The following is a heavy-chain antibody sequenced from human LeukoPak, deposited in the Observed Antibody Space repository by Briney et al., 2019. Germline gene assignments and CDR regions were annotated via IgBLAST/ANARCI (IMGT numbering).Heavy chain of an antibody. CDR1: GFTFSSYD. V-gene: IGHV3-30*02. CDR3: AKSSFDY. Sequence: GGSLRLSCAASGFTFSSYDMHWVRQAPGQGLQWVAFIKYDGNIKYYADSVKGRFTISRDNSKNTVYLQMNSLRAEDTAVYYCAKSSFDYWGQGTLVTVSS. J-gene: IGHJ4*02. CDR2: IKYDGNIK.